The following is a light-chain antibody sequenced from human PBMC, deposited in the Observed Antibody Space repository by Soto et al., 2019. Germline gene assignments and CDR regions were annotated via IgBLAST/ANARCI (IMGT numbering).Light chain of an antibody. CDR2: EVS. V-gene: IGLV2-8*01. CDR1: SSDVGGYNY. Sequence: QSVLTQPPSASGSPGQSVTISCTGTSSDVGGYNYVSWYQHHPGKAPKLIIYEVSKRPSGVPDRFSGSKSGNTASLTVSGLQAEDEGDYFCSSYAGSKIHYVFGTGTKVTVL. J-gene: IGLJ1*01. CDR3: SSYAGSKIHYV.